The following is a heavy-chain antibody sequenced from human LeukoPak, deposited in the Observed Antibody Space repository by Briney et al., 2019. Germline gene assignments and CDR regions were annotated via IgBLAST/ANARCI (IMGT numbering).Heavy chain of an antibody. V-gene: IGHV4-59*01. CDR1: SASITSYY. J-gene: IGHJ3*02. CDR2: MYYSGST. Sequence: SETLSLTCTVSSASITSYYWSWIRQPPGKGLEWIGYMYYSGSTNYNPSLKSRVTISADTSKNQFSLKLSSVTAADTAVYYCAREVDCSGGSCYGAFDIWGQGTMVTVSS. CDR3: AREVDCSGGSCYGAFDI. D-gene: IGHD2-15*01.